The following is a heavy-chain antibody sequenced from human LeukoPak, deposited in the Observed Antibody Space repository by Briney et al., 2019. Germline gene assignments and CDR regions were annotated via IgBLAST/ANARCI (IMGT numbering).Heavy chain of an antibody. CDR2: IYHSGST. CDR3: ASVYSGNYYNWFDP. V-gene: IGHV4-30-2*01. CDR1: GGSISSGGYY. D-gene: IGHD1-26*01. Sequence: SETLSLTCTVSGGSISSGGYYWSWIRQPPGKGLEWIGYIYHSGSTYYNPSLKSRVTISVDRSKNQFSLKLSSVTAADTAVYYCASVYSGNYYNWFDPWGQGTLVTVSS. J-gene: IGHJ5*02.